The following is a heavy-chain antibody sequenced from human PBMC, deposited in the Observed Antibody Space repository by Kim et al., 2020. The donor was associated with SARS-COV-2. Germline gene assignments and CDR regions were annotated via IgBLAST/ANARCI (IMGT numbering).Heavy chain of an antibody. J-gene: IGHJ6*02. CDR3: ARDLTGVLGYGMDV. D-gene: IGHD7-27*01. V-gene: IGHV3-33*01. Sequence: ADSVKGRFTISRDNSKNTLYLQRNSLRAEDTAVYYCARDLTGVLGYGMDVWGQGTTVTVSS.